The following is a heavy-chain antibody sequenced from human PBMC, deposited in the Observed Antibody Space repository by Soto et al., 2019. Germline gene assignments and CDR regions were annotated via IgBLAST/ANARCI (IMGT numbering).Heavy chain of an antibody. V-gene: IGHV3-7*01. Sequence: VQLVESGGGLVQPGGSLRLSCAASGFTFSSYWMSWVRQAPGKGLEWVANINQDGGDKYYVDSVKGRFTISRDNAKNSLFLQMHSLGAEDTAMYYCARVWAGGVFWGQGTLVTVSS. CDR2: INQDGGDK. J-gene: IGHJ4*02. CDR3: ARVWAGGVF. D-gene: IGHD2-8*02. CDR1: GFTFSSYW.